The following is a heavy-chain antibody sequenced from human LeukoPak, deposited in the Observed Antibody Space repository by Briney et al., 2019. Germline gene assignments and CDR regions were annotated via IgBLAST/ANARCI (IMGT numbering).Heavy chain of an antibody. J-gene: IGHJ4*02. D-gene: IGHD2-15*01. CDR2: IVVGSGNT. V-gene: IGHV1-58*02. Sequence: ASVTVSYKASGCTFTSSAMKWVRQARGQRLEWIGWIVVGSGNTNYAQKFQERVTITRDMSTSTAYMELSSLRSEDTAVYYCAARYCSGGSCLIDYWGQGTLVTVSS. CDR1: GCTFTSSA. CDR3: AARYCSGGSCLIDY.